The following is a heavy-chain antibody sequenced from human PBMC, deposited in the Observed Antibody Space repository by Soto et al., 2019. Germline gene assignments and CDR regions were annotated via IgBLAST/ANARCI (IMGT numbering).Heavy chain of an antibody. CDR3: ARDHLVSGSNWESGGFDY. CDR1: GFTFSSYW. CDR2: IKQDGSEK. D-gene: IGHD7-27*01. J-gene: IGHJ4*02. Sequence: GGSLRLSCAASGFTFSSYWMSWVRQAPGKGLEWVANIKQDGSEKYYVDSVKGRFTISRDNAKNSLYLQMNSLRAEDTAVYYCARDHLVSGSNWESGGFDYWGQGTLVTVSS. V-gene: IGHV3-7*03.